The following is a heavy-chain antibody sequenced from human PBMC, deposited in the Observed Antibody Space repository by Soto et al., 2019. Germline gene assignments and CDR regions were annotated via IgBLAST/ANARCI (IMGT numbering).Heavy chain of an antibody. J-gene: IGHJ6*02. D-gene: IGHD2-8*02. V-gene: IGHV4-30-2*02. CDR2: IYHYGNP. CDR1: GGSIDDYS. Sequence: SETLSLTCAVSGGSIDDYSWSWIRQPPGKGLEWIGYIYHYGNPHYNASLRSRVTLSVDRSKNQFSLKLSSVTAADTAVYYCVRLAGYCTGASCYGHYAMDVWGQGTTVTVSS. CDR3: VRLAGYCTGASCYGHYAMDV.